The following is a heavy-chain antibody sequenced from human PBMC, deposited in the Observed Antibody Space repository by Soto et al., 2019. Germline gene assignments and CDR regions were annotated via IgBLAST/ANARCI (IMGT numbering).Heavy chain of an antibody. CDR3: AKDQGDASNTFEL. V-gene: IGHV3-23*01. CDR1: EFTFSRYA. J-gene: IGHJ4*02. D-gene: IGHD1-26*01. CDR2: IRGSGDST. Sequence: EVRLSESGGGLVQPGGSLRLSCAASEFTFSRYAMIWVRQAPGKGLEWVSTIRGSGDSTFYADSVKGRFTVSRDNSENTLYLQMNSLRAEDTAFYYCAKDQGDASNTFELWGQGNLVNVSS.